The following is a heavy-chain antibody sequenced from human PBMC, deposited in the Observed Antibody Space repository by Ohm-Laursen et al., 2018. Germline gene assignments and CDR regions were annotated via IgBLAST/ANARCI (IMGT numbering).Heavy chain of an antibody. Sequence: TLSLTCAVSGDSVSSDSGAWNWIRQSPSRGLEWLGRTHYSSKWVYDYAVSVKSRITITPDTSKNQFSPQLNSVTPEDSAVYYCSRGQRNYYAMDVWGQGTTVTVSS. CDR2: THYSSKWVY. CDR3: SRGQRNYYAMDV. CDR1: GDSVSSDSGA. J-gene: IGHJ6*02. V-gene: IGHV6-1*01. D-gene: IGHD1-1*01.